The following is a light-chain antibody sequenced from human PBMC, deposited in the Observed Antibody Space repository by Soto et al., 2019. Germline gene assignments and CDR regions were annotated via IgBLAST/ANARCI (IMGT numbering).Light chain of an antibody. CDR2: AAS. V-gene: IGKV1-39*01. CDR1: QSISSY. Sequence: DIQMTQSPSSLSASVGDRVTITCRASQSISSYLNWYQQKPGKAPKLLIYAASSLQSGGPSRFSGSGSGTDFTLTISSRQPEDFATYNCQQTYSTPWTFGQGTKVEIK. J-gene: IGKJ1*01. CDR3: QQTYSTPWT.